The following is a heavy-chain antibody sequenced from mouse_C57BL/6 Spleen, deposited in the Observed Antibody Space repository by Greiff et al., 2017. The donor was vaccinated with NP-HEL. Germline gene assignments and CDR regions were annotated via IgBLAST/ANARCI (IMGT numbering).Heavy chain of an antibody. CDR3: ARGGYYGNHYYAMDY. Sequence: EVQRVESGGGLVKPGGSLKLSCAASGFTFSSYAMSWVRQTPEKRLEWVATISDGGSYTYYPDNVKGRFTISRDNAKNNLYLQMSHLKSEDTAMYYCARGGYYGNHYYAMDYWGQGTSVTVSS. V-gene: IGHV5-4*01. D-gene: IGHD2-1*01. CDR1: GFTFSSYA. J-gene: IGHJ4*01. CDR2: ISDGGSYT.